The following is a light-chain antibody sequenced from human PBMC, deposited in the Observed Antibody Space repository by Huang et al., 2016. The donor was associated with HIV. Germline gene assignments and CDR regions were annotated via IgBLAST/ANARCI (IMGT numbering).Light chain of an antibody. V-gene: IGKV3-15*01. J-gene: IGKJ2*01. CDR1: QSVSSN. CDR2: GAS. Sequence: EIVMTQSPATLSVSPGERATLSCRASQSVSSNLAWYQQKPGQAPRLLIYGASTRATGIPARFSGTGSGTEFTLTISSLQSEDFAVYNCQQYNNWPHTLGQGTKLEIK. CDR3: QQYNNWPHT.